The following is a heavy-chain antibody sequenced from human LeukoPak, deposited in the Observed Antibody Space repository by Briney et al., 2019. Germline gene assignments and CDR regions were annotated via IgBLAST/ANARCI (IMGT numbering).Heavy chain of an antibody. CDR3: AKITTPDY. CDR2: IYHNGST. CDR1: GYSITSGYY. J-gene: IGHJ4*02. V-gene: IGHV4-38-2*02. Sequence: PSETLSLTCSVSGYSITSGYYWGWIRQPPGKGLEWIGTIYHNGSTSYNPSLKSRVTISVDTSKNQFSLRLNSVIAADTAIYYCAKITTPDYWSQGTLVTVSS. D-gene: IGHD1-1*01.